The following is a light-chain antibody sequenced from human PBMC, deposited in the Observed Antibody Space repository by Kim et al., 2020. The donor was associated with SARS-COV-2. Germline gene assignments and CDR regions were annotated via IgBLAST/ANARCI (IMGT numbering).Light chain of an antibody. CDR1: QGVERK. J-gene: IGKJ2*01. Sequence: PGETAALSSGARQGVERKLAWYQQRPAQAPRLVIYEAATRAPGTPATIRGSGSGTEFTRSISRVQSEDFAVYYCQRYKNGPQTLGQGP. CDR2: EAA. V-gene: IGKV3-15*01. CDR3: QRYKNGPQT.